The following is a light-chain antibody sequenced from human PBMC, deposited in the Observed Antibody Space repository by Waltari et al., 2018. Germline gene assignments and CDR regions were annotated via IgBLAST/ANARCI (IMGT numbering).Light chain of an antibody. Sequence: SYELTQPPPVSVSPGQTARITCSGDALPRQYSFWYQQRSGQAPVLAIYKDTERPSGIPGRFAGSSSGTRITLTISGVQAQDEADYYCQSTDNSGTYVVFGGGTKLTVL. J-gene: IGLJ2*01. CDR3: QSTDNSGTYVV. V-gene: IGLV3-25*03. CDR1: ALPRQY. CDR2: KDT.